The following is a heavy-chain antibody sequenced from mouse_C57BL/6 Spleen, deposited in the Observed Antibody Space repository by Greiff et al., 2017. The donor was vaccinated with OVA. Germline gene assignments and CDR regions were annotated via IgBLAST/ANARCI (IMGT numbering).Heavy chain of an antibody. J-gene: IGHJ4*01. CDR1: GFTFSDYY. D-gene: IGHD1-1*01. CDR2: INYDGSST. CDR3: ARASYGSGAMDY. Sequence: EVQRVESEGGLVQPGSSMKLSCTASGFTFSDYYMAWVRQVPEKGLEWVANINYDGSSTYYLDSLKSRFIISRDNAKNILYLQMSSLKSEDTATYYCARASYGSGAMDYWGQGTSVTVSS. V-gene: IGHV5-16*01.